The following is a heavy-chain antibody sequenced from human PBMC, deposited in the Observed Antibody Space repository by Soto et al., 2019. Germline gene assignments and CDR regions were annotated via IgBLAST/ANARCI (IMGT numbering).Heavy chain of an antibody. CDR3: ARVGTYYYYYMDV. J-gene: IGHJ6*03. CDR1: GGSISSGGYY. Sequence: SETLSLPCIVSGGSISSGGYYCSWIRQHPGKCLEWIGYIYSSGSTYYTPSLKSRATISVDTSKNQLSLQLSCVPATPAPVYYGARVGTYYYYYMDVWGKGTTVTVSS. V-gene: IGHV4-31*03. CDR2: IYSSGST.